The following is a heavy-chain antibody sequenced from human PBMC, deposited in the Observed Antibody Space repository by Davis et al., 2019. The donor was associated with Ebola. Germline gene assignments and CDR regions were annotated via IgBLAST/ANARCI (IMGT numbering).Heavy chain of an antibody. Sequence: GESLKISCAASGFTVSSNYMSWVRQAPGKGLEWVAVISFDGSNKYYADSVKGRFTISRDNSKNTLYLQMNSLRIEDTAVYYCARARSGTYFNWGQGTLVTVSS. D-gene: IGHD1-26*01. CDR2: ISFDGSNK. J-gene: IGHJ4*02. CDR1: GFTVSSNY. V-gene: IGHV3-30-3*01. CDR3: ARARSGTYFN.